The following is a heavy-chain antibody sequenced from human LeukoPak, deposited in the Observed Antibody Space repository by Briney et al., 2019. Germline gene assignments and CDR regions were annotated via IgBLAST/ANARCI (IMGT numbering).Heavy chain of an antibody. CDR3: ARDSIVVVPAAIRWVYYYYYMDV. CDR1: GYTFTGYY. J-gene: IGHJ6*03. D-gene: IGHD2-2*02. V-gene: IGHV1-2*02. Sequence: ASVKVSCKASGYTFTGYYMHWVRQAPGQGLEWMGWINPNSGGTNYAQKFQGRVTMTRDTSISTAYMELSRLRSDDTAVYYCARDSIVVVPAAIRWVYYYYYMDVWGKETTVTVSS. CDR2: INPNSGGT.